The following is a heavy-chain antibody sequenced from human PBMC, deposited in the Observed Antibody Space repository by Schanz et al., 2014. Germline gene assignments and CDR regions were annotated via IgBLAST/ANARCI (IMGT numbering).Heavy chain of an antibody. V-gene: IGHV1-2*02. CDR3: ARGITIVRGVISPSNWLDP. CDR2: INPNSGDR. Sequence: QVQLVQSGAEVKKPGSSVKVSCKASGYTFTGHHMHWVRQAPGQGLEWMGWINPNSGDRNYAQKFQGRVTMTRDTSISTAYMELSRLRSDDTAVYYCARGITIVRGVISPSNWLDPWGQGTLVTVSS. D-gene: IGHD3-10*01. J-gene: IGHJ5*02. CDR1: GYTFTGHH.